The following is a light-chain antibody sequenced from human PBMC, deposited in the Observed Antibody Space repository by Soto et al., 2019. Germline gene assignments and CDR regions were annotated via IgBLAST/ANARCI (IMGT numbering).Light chain of an antibody. V-gene: IGLV2-14*01. CDR1: SSDVGAYYS. J-gene: IGLJ1*01. CDR2: GVT. Sequence: QSALTQPASVSGSPGQSITISCTGTSSDVGAYYSVSWYQHHPGKAPKLIIYGVTNRPSGVSNRFSGSKSGNMASLTISGLQAEDEADYHCSSYTSGSSHYVFGTGTQLTVL. CDR3: SSYTSGSSHYV.